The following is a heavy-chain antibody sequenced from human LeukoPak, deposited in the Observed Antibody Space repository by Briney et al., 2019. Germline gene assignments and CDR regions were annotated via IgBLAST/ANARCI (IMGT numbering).Heavy chain of an antibody. J-gene: IGHJ4*02. Sequence: ASVKVSSKASGYTFTIYGISWVRQAPGQGLEWMGWISAYNGNTNYAQKLQGRVTMTTDTSTRTAYMELRSLRSDDTAVFYCARDSYDSSGNYLDYWGQGTLVTVSS. D-gene: IGHD3-22*01. CDR3: ARDSYDSSGNYLDY. CDR2: ISAYNGNT. V-gene: IGHV1-18*01. CDR1: GYTFTIYG.